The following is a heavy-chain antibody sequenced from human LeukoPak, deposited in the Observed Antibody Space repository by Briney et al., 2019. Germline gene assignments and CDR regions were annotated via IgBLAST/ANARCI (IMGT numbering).Heavy chain of an antibody. CDR2: ISGSGGSA. Sequence: GGSLRLSCAASGFTFDDYGMSWVRRAPGKGLEWVSAISGSGGSAYYADSVKGRFTISRDNSKNTLYLQMNSLRAEDTAVYYCAKEAYYDSSGPWDYWGQGTLVTVSS. CDR3: AKEAYYDSSGPWDY. CDR1: GFTFDDYG. D-gene: IGHD3-22*01. V-gene: IGHV3-23*01. J-gene: IGHJ4*02.